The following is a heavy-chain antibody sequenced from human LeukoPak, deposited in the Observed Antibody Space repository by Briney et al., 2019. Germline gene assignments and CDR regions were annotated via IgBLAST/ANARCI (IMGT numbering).Heavy chain of an antibody. J-gene: IGHJ6*03. CDR3: AALGATTFHYYYMDV. CDR1: GGSISSSSYY. CDR2: INHSGST. Sequence: PSETLSLTCTVSGGSISSSSYYWGWIRQPPGKGLEWIGEINHSGSTNYNPSLKSRVTISVDTSKNQFSLKLSSVTAADTAVYYCAALGATTFHYYYMDVWGKGTTVTVSS. V-gene: IGHV4-39*07. D-gene: IGHD1-26*01.